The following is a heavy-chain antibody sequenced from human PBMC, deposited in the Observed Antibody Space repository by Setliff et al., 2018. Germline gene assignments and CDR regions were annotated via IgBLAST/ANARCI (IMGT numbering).Heavy chain of an antibody. CDR3: AREPSPSDALDI. CDR1: GGSITSGNNY. Sequence: SETLSLTCTVSGGSITSGNNYWSWIRQPAGKGLEWIGRIYSIGRATYNPSLKGRVTISLDRSENEFSLNLTSVTAADTAVYFCAREPSPSDALDIWGQGTMVTVSS. V-gene: IGHV4-61*02. CDR2: IYSIGRA. J-gene: IGHJ3*02.